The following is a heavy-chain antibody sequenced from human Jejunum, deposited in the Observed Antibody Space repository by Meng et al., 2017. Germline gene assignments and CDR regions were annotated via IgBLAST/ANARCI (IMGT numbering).Heavy chain of an antibody. CDR1: GFTFGNYV. CDR3: TRDSRGSYSPYYFDY. J-gene: IGHJ4*02. Sequence: GGSLRLSCTASGFTFGNYVMSWFRQAPGKGLEWVGFTRSKAYGGTTQYAASVKGRFTISRDSSKSIAYLQMDSLKTEDTAVYYCTRDSRGSYSPYYFDYWGQGTLVTVSS. D-gene: IGHD3-16*01. CDR2: TRSKAYGGTT. V-gene: IGHV3-49*03.